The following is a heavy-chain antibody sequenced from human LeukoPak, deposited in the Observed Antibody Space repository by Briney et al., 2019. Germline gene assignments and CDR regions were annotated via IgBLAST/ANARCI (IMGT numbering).Heavy chain of an antibody. J-gene: IGHJ4*02. V-gene: IGHV1-46*01. D-gene: IGHD1-14*01. CDR3: ARQRVDTTQFDY. CDR1: GYTFTSYY. CDR2: INPSGGST. Sequence: ASVKVSCKASGYTFTSYYMHWVRQAPGQGLEWMGIINPSGGSTSYAQKFQGRVTMTRDMSTSTVYMELSSLRSEDTAVYYCARQRVDTTQFDYWGQGTLVTVSS.